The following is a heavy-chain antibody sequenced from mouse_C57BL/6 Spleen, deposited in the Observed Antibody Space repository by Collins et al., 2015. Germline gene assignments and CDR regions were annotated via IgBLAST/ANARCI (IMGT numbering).Heavy chain of an antibody. CDR1: GYTFTNYG. J-gene: IGHJ4*01. CDR3: ARGQDMDGYGDAMDY. CDR2: INTYTGEP. Sequence: QIQLVQSGPELKKPGETVKISCKASGYTFTNYGMNWVKQAPGKGLKWMGWINTYTGEPTYADDFKGRFAFSLETSASTAYLQINNLKNEDMATYFCARGQDMDGYGDAMDYWGQGTSVTVSS. V-gene: IGHV9-1*02. D-gene: IGHD1-2*01.